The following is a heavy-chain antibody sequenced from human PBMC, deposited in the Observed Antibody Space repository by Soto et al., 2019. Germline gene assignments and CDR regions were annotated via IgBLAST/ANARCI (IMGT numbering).Heavy chain of an antibody. CDR2: IYYDGNT. J-gene: IGHJ4*02. CDR3: ARVITRFAPFIDY. CDR1: GGSTSSHY. D-gene: IGHD3-22*01. V-gene: IGHV4-59*11. Sequence: ASETLSLTCSVSGGSTSSHYWGWIRQPPGKGLECIGNIYYDGNTYYNPSLKSRVTISLDTSNNQLSLTLTSVTAADTAVYYCARVITRFAPFIDYWGLGTLVTVSS.